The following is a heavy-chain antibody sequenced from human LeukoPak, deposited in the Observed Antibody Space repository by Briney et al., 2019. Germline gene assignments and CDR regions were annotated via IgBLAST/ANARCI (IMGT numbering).Heavy chain of an antibody. Sequence: SETLSLTCTVSGGSISSGDYYWSWIRQPPGKGLEWIGYTYYSGSTNYNPSLKSRVTISVDTSKNQFSLKLSSVTAADTAVYYCAGGQLVHYFDYWGQGTLVTVSS. V-gene: IGHV4-61*08. CDR2: TYYSGST. D-gene: IGHD6-6*01. CDR3: AGGQLVHYFDY. J-gene: IGHJ4*02. CDR1: GGSISSGDYY.